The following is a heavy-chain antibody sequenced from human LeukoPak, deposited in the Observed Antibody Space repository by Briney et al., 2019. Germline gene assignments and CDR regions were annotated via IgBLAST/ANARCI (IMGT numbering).Heavy chain of an antibody. V-gene: IGHV3-30*11. J-gene: IGHJ6*02. CDR3: ARDNYYGSGYYYYYYGMDV. D-gene: IGHD3-10*01. CDR2: ISFDGKKT. Sequence: GGSLRLSCSVSGFTFSSYSLHWARQVPGKGLEWLAVISFDGKKTQTADSVRSRFIISRDNSNNTLYLQMNDLRVEDAAIYYCARDNYYGSGYYYYYYGMDVWGRGTAVTVSS. CDR1: GFTFSSYS.